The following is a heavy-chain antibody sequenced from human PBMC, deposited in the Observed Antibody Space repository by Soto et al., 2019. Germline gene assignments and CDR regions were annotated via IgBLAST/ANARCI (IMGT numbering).Heavy chain of an antibody. CDR2: INHSGST. J-gene: IGHJ6*02. CDR3: ARGGLRLVRPTPYYYYGMDV. V-gene: IGHV4-34*01. CDR1: GGSFSGYY. D-gene: IGHD6-19*01. Sequence: SETLSLTCAVYGGSFSGYYWSWIRQPPGKGLEWIGEINHSGSTNYNPSLKSRVTISVDTSKNQFSLKLSSVTAADTAVYYCARGGLRLVRPTPYYYYGMDVWGQGTTVTVSS.